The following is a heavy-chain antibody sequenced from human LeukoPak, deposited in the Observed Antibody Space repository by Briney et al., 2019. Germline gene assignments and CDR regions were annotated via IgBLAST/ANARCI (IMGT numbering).Heavy chain of an antibody. CDR3: AIFLRNYYSYIDV. V-gene: IGHV4-34*01. J-gene: IGHJ6*03. CDR1: GGSFSGYY. D-gene: IGHD5/OR15-5a*01. Sequence: SETLSLTCAVYGGSFSGYYWSWVRQPPGKGLEWIGEINHSGSTNYNPSLKSRVTISVDTSKNQFSLKPISVTAAHTAVYYCAIFLRNYYSYIDVWGKGTTVTVSS. CDR2: INHSGST.